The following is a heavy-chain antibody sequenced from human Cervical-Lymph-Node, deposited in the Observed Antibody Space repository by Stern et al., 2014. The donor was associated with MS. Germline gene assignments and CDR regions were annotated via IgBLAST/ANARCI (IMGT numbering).Heavy chain of an antibody. D-gene: IGHD6-13*01. J-gene: IGHJ4*02. CDR2: IYPRDSDA. CDR1: GYTFTNYW. CDR3: ARRGPAAEIDF. Sequence: VQLVQSGAEVKKPGESLKISCKASGYTFTNYWIGWVRQASGKGLEWMGIIYPRDSDASLGPSFPGPVPLSSAKSIPPAYPQWSSLEASDAAMYYCARRGPAAEIDFWGQGTLVTVSS. V-gene: IGHV5-51*01.